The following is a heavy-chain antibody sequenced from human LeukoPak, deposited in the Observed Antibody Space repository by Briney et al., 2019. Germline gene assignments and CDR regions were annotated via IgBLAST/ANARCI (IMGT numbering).Heavy chain of an antibody. V-gene: IGHV3-33*01. CDR2: IWYDGSNE. CDR1: GFTFSTFA. D-gene: IGHD3-22*01. J-gene: IGHJ4*02. CDR3: ARSPDSISFYIQY. Sequence: GGSLRLSCAASGFTFSTFAMQWVRQAPGKGLEWVAFIWYDGSNEYYADSVKGRFTISRDNSKSTLYLQMNSLRAEDTAVYYCARSPDSISFYIQYWGQGTLVTASS.